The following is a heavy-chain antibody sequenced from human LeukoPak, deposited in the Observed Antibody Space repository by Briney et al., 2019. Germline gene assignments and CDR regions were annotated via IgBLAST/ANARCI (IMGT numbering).Heavy chain of an antibody. CDR3: ARERS. V-gene: IGHV4-30-2*01. CDR1: GGSISSGGYY. CDR2: IYHSGST. Sequence: SETLSLTCTVSGGSISSGGYYWSWIRQPPGKGLEWIGYIYHSGSTYYNPSLKSRVTISVDRSKNRFSLKLSSVTAADTAVYYCARERSWGQGTLVTVSS. J-gene: IGHJ4*02.